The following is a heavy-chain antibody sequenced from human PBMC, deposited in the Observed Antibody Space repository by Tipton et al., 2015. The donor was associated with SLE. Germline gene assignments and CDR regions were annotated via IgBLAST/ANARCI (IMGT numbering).Heavy chain of an antibody. D-gene: IGHD3-3*01. Sequence: LRLSCAVYGGSFSGYYWSWIRQPPGKGLEWIGEINHSGSTNYNPSLKSRVTISVDTSKNQFSLKLSSVTAADTAVYYCARSASAPTLFPLVSW. CDR3: ARSASAPTLFPLVS. CDR2: INHSGST. J-gene: IGHJ5*01. CDR1: GGSFSGYY. V-gene: IGHV4-34*01.